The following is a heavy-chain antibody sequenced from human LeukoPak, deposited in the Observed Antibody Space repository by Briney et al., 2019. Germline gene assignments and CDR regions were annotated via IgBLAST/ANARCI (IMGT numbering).Heavy chain of an antibody. D-gene: IGHD1-26*01. CDR1: GGTFSSYA. CDR2: IIPIFGTA. J-gene: IGHJ4*02. V-gene: IGHV1-69*13. CDR3: ARVSGDEWDSYYFDY. Sequence: GASVKVSCKASGGTFSSYAISWVRQAPGQGLEWMGGIIPIFGTANYAQKFQGRVTITADESTSTAYMELSSLRSEDMAVYYCARVSGDEWDSYYFDYWGQGTLVTVS.